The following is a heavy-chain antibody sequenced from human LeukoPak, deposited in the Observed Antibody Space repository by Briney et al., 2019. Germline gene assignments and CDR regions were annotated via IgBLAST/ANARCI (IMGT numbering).Heavy chain of an antibody. J-gene: IGHJ6*03. CDR1: GGSISSYY. CDR3: ARGGYYYYYYMDV. Sequence: SETLSLTCSVSGGSISSYYWSWIRQPPGKGPEYIGYIYYSGSTNYNPSLKSRVTISVDTSKNQFSLKLSSVTAADTAVYYCARGGYYYYYYMDVWGKGTTVTVSS. V-gene: IGHV4-59*01. CDR2: IYYSGST.